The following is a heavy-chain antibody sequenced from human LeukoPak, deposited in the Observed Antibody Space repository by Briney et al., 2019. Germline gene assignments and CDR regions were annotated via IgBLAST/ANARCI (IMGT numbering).Heavy chain of an antibody. D-gene: IGHD3-9*01. V-gene: IGHV3-30-3*01. CDR3: ARDLYDILTGPLYYFDY. J-gene: IGHJ4*02. CDR2: ISYDGSNK. CDR1: GFTFSSYA. Sequence: GRSLRLSCAASGFTFSSYAMHWVRQAPGKGLEWVAVISYDGSNKYYADSVKGRFTISRDNSRNTLYLQMNSLRAEDTAVYYCARDLYDILTGPLYYFDYWGQGTLVTVSS.